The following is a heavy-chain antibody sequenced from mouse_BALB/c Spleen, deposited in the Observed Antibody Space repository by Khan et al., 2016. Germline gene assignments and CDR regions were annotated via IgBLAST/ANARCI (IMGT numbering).Heavy chain of an antibody. V-gene: IGHV1S29*02. CDR3: ARSLGRHYLFDV. CDR1: GYTFTDYN. D-gene: IGHD4-1*01. Sequence: VELQQSGPELVKPGASVKISCKASGYTFTDYNMPWVKQSHGKSLEWIGFFYPYNGDTGSKQNFNTKATLTVDISSSTAYMELRSLTSEDSAVYYCARSLGRHYLFDVGGAGTTITVSS. CDR2: FYPYNGDT. J-gene: IGHJ1*01.